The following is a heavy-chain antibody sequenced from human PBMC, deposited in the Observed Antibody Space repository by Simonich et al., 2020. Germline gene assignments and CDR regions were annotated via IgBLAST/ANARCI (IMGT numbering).Heavy chain of an antibody. CDR3: ARTYSGSYYYFDY. Sequence: QVQLVQSGAEVKKPGASVKVSCKASGYTFTSDDINWVRQATGKGLEWMGWRNPNSGNTGYAQKFQCRVTITRNTSISTAYMELSSLRSEDTAVYYCARTYSGSYYYFDYWGQGTLVTVSS. J-gene: IGHJ4*02. CDR1: GYTFTSDD. D-gene: IGHD1-26*01. CDR2: RNPNSGNT. V-gene: IGHV1-8*03.